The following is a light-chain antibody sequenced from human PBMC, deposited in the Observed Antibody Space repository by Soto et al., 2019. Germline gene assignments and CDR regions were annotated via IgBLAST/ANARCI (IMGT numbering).Light chain of an antibody. CDR2: GAS. Sequence: EIVLTQSPGTLSLSPGERATLSCRASQSVSSSYLAWYQQKPGQAPRLLIYGASSRATGIPDRFSGSGSGTDFTLTISRLEPEDFAVYYCQQYGSSPLYTFGQGIKVEIK. V-gene: IGKV3-20*01. CDR1: QSVSSSY. J-gene: IGKJ2*01. CDR3: QQYGSSPLYT.